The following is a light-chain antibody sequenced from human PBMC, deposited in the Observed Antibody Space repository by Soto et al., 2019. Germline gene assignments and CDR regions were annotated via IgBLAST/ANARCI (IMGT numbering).Light chain of an antibody. V-gene: IGKV1-9*01. CDR2: SAS. J-gene: IGKJ4*01. Sequence: DIQLTQSPSFLSASVGDRVTITCRASLDIRGYLAWYQQKPGKVPRLLIYSASTLQSGVPSRFSGSGSGTEFTLTISSLQPEDFASYYCQQLDRYPFTFCGGTKVEI. CDR3: QQLDRYPFT. CDR1: LDIRGY.